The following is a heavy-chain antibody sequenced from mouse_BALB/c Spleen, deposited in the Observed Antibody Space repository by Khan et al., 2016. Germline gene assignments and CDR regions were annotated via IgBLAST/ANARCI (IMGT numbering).Heavy chain of an antibody. CDR2: TCGDGSS. V-gene: IGHV2-6-7*01. J-gene: IGHJ3*01. D-gene: IGHD1-1*01. Sequence: QVQLKESEPGLVARPQILSITCTVLGFSLTGYGVNGVRQPTGKGLAWRVLTCGDGSSAYNSALQSRLSIRKDNAKSQVFLRMNSLPSDDTARDYCSRVRYYVAGVFAYWGQGTLVTVSA. CDR3: SRVRYYVAGVFAY. CDR1: GFSLTGYG.